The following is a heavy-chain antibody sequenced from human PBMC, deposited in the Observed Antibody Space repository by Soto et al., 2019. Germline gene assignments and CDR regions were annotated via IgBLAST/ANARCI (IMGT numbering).Heavy chain of an antibody. J-gene: IGHJ3*02. Sequence: HPGGSLRLSCAASGFTFNAYWMSWVRQAPGKGLEWVANIKPDGSEKWYVDSVKGRFTISRDNAKNSLYLQMNSLRAEDTAVYFCARGDYYDTSGPFSDAFDTWGQGTXVTVS. CDR1: GFTFNAYW. V-gene: IGHV3-7*04. CDR2: IKPDGSEK. CDR3: ARGDYYDTSGPFSDAFDT. D-gene: IGHD3-22*01.